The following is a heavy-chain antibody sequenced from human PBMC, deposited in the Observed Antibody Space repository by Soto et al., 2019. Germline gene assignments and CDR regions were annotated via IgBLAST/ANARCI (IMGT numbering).Heavy chain of an antibody. CDR1: GYTLTRYY. J-gene: IGHJ6*02. D-gene: IGHD6-13*01. V-gene: IGHV1-2*04. Sequence: GASMKVSCKASGYTLTRYYIHWVRQAPGQRLEWMGWINPNSGGTNYAQKFQGWVTMTRDTSISTAYMELSRLRSDDTAVYYCARGGYSSRDHYYYYGMDVWGQGTTVTVSS. CDR2: INPNSGGT. CDR3: ARGGYSSRDHYYYYGMDV.